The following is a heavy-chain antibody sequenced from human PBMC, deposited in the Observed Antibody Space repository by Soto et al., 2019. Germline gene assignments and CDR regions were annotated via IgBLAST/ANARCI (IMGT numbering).Heavy chain of an antibody. J-gene: IGHJ4*02. Sequence: PSETLSLTCAVYGGSFSGYYWSWVRQPPGKGLEWIGEINHSGSTNYNPSLKSRVTISVDTSKNQFSLKLSSVTAADTAVYYCARGGYDFWSGYHLDYFDYWGQGTLVTVSS. CDR1: GGSFSGYY. D-gene: IGHD3-3*01. CDR3: ARGGYDFWSGYHLDYFDY. CDR2: INHSGST. V-gene: IGHV4-34*01.